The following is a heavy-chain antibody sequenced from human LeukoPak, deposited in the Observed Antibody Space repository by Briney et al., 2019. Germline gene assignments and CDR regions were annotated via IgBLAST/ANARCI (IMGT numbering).Heavy chain of an antibody. Sequence: SVKVSCKASGGTFSSYAISWVRQAPGQGLEWMGRIIPILGIANYAQKFQGRVTITADKSTSTAYMELSSLRFEDTAVYYCARDFGYYYGSGSPRVGFDPWGQGTLVTVSS. CDR1: GGTFSSYA. J-gene: IGHJ5*02. V-gene: IGHV1-69*04. CDR3: ARDFGYYYGSGSPRVGFDP. CDR2: IIPILGIA. D-gene: IGHD3-10*01.